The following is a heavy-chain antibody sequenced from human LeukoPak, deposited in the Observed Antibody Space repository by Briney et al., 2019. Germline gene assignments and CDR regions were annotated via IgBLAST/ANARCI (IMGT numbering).Heavy chain of an antibody. CDR3: ARLKLGAMGLPYYYYYMDV. J-gene: IGHJ6*03. CDR1: GYTFTSYD. V-gene: IGHV1-8*01. CDR2: MNPNSGNT. Sequence: ASVKVSCKASGYTFTSYDINWVRQATGQGLEWMGWMNPNSGNTGYAQKFQGRVTMTRNTSISTAYMELSSLRSEDTAVYYCARLKLGAMGLPYYYYYMDVWGKGTTVTISS. D-gene: IGHD5-18*01.